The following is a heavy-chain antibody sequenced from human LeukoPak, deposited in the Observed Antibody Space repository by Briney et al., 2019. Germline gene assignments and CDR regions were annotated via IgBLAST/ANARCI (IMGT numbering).Heavy chain of an antibody. CDR1: GFTFSSYW. V-gene: IGHV3-7*03. CDR3: AKGGYYYDSSGYHYRARLGY. J-gene: IGHJ4*02. D-gene: IGHD3-22*01. CDR2: IKQDGSEK. Sequence: GGSLRLSCAASGFTFSSYWMSWVRQAPGKGLEWVANIKQDGSEKYYVDSVKGRFTISRDNAKNSLYLQMNSLRAEDTAVYYCAKGGYYYDSSGYHYRARLGYWGQGTLVTVSS.